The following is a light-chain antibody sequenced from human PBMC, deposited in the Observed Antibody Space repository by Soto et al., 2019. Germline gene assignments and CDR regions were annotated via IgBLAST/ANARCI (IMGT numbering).Light chain of an antibody. Sequence: QSVLTQPPSVSAAPGQKVTISCSGSSSNIGNNYVSWYQQLPGTAPKLLIYDNNKRPSGIPDRFSGSESGTSATLGITGLQTGDEADYYCATWDRSLSARLFGGGTKLTVL. V-gene: IGLV1-51*01. CDR1: SSNIGNNY. CDR3: ATWDRSLSARL. J-gene: IGLJ3*02. CDR2: DNN.